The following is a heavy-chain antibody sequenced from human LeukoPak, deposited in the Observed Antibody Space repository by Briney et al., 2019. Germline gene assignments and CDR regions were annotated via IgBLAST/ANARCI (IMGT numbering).Heavy chain of an antibody. CDR1: GYTFTGYY. D-gene: IGHD1-26*01. CDR2: INPNSGGT. CDR3: ARDSGGVLPISYSGSYY. V-gene: IGHV1-2*02. Sequence: GASVKVSCKASGYTFTGYYMHWVRQAPGQGLEWMGWINPNSGGTNYAQKFQGRVTMTRDTSISTAYMELSRLRSDDTAVYYCARDSGGVLPISYSGSYYWGQGTLVTVSS. J-gene: IGHJ4*02.